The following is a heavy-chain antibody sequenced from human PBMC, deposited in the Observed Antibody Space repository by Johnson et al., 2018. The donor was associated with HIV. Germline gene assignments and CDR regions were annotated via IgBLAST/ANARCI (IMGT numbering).Heavy chain of an antibody. CDR3: ARGDYYDSSGPWVEAFDV. V-gene: IGHV3-7*01. CDR1: GFTFSSYW. CDR2: IKQDGSEK. Sequence: VQLVESGGSVVRPGGSLRLSCAASGFTFSSYWMSWVRQAPGKGLEWVANIKQDGSEKYYVDSVKGRFTFSRDNAKNSLHLQMNSMRAEDTAVYYCARGDYYDSSGPWVEAFDVWGQGTMVTVSS. J-gene: IGHJ3*01. D-gene: IGHD3-22*01.